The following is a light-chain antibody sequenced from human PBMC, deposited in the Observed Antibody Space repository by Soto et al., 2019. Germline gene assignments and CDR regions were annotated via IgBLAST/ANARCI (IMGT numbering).Light chain of an antibody. Sequence: QSVLTQPPSVSAAPGQKVTISCSGGSSKIGNNYVSWYQQLPGTAPKLLIYDNDRRPLGIPDRFSGSKSGTSATLGITGLQTGDEADYYCGTWDSSLSAGVFGGGTQLTVL. V-gene: IGLV1-51*01. CDR3: GTWDSSLSAGV. J-gene: IGLJ7*01. CDR2: DND. CDR1: SSKIGNNY.